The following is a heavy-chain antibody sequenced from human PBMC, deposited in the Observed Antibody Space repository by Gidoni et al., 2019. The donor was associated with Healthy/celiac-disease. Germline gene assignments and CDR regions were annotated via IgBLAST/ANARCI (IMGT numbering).Heavy chain of an antibody. Sequence: EVQLVESGGGLVKPGGSLRLSCSASGFTFSSYSMNWVRQAPGKGLEWVSSISSSSSYIYYADSVKGRFTISRDNAKNSLYLQMNSLRAEDTAVYYCARYWAYDFWTKYYYYGMDVWGQGTTVTVSS. CDR1: GFTFSSYS. CDR3: ARYWAYDFWTKYYYYGMDV. D-gene: IGHD3-3*01. V-gene: IGHV3-21*01. J-gene: IGHJ6*02. CDR2: ISSSSSYI.